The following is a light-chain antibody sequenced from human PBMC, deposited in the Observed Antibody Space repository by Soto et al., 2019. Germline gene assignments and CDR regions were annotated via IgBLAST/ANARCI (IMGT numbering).Light chain of an antibody. Sequence: DIQMTQSPSSLSASVGDRVTITCQASQDITNYLNWYQQKPGKAPKLLIYDASYLETGVPSRFSGSGSGTDFTFTISSLQPEDIAIYYCQQYDNLPLTFGGGTKVEIK. J-gene: IGKJ4*01. CDR1: QDITNY. CDR3: QQYDNLPLT. V-gene: IGKV1-33*01. CDR2: DAS.